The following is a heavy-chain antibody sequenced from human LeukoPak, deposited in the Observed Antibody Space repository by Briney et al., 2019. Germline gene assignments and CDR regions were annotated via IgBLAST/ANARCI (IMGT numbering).Heavy chain of an antibody. CDR3: ARSFSGSREY. D-gene: IGHD5-24*01. CDR1: GFTLSDYW. J-gene: IGHJ4*02. CDR2: INTNGGRT. V-gene: IGHV3-74*01. Sequence: GESLTLSCAASGFTLSDYWVHWVRQAPGKGLVWVSRINTNGGRTDYADSVKGRFTISRDNAMNTVSLQMNSLRAEDTAVYYCARSFSGSREYWGQGTRVTVSS.